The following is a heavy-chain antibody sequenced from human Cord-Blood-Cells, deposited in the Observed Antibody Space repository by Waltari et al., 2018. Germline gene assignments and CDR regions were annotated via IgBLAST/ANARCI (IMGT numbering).Heavy chain of an antibody. CDR3: ARGGGDYYDSSGYYYFDY. Sequence: QVQLVQSGAEVKKPGSSVKVSCKASGGTFSSYAISWVRQAPGQGVEWVGGMLPILGVANYPERFQGRFTITADEATSTAYMELSSLRSEDTAVYYCARGGGDYYDSSGYYYFDYWGQGTLVTVSS. CDR1: GGTFSSYA. J-gene: IGHJ4*02. CDR2: MLPILGVA. D-gene: IGHD3-22*01. V-gene: IGHV1-69*04.